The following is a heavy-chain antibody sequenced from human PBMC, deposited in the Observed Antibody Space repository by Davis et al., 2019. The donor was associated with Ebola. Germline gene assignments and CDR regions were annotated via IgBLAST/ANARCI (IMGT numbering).Heavy chain of an antibody. Sequence: SWIRQPPGKGLEWIGYIYYSGSTYYNPSLKSRVTISVDTSKNQFSLKLSSVTAADTAVYYCARGSPYDDYGSYYYYGMDVWGQGTTVTVSS. CDR2: IYYSGST. D-gene: IGHD4-17*01. V-gene: IGHV4-30-4*08. CDR3: ARGSPYDDYGSYYYYGMDV. J-gene: IGHJ6*02.